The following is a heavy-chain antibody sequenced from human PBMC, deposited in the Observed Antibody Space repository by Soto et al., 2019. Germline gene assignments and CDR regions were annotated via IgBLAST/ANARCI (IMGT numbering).Heavy chain of an antibody. J-gene: IGHJ6*02. D-gene: IGHD1-1*01. CDR1: GFTFSGSA. V-gene: IGHV3-73*02. CDR3: TRQRYVGMDV. Sequence: EVQLVESGGGLVQPGGSLKLSCAASGFTFSGSAMHWVRQASGKGLEWVGRIRSKANSYATAYAASVKGRFTISRDDSKNTAYLQMNSLKTEDTAVYYCTRQRYVGMDVWGQGTTVTVSS. CDR2: IRSKANSYAT.